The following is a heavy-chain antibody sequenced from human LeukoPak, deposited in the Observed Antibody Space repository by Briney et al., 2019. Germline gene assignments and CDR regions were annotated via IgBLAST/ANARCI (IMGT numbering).Heavy chain of an antibody. D-gene: IGHD6-19*01. Sequence: SETLSLTCTVSGGSIRSYYWTWIRQPAGKGLEWIGRIHTTAGTNYNPSLKSRVTMSVDTSKNQFSLKLSSVTAADTAVYYCARLDVAVAFDAFDIWGQGTTVTVSS. J-gene: IGHJ3*02. CDR2: IHTTAGT. CDR3: ARLDVAVAFDAFDI. V-gene: IGHV4-4*07. CDR1: GGSIRSYY.